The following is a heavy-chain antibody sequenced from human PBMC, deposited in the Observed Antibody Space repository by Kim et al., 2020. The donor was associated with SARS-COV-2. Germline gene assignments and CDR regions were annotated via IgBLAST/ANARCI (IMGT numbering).Heavy chain of an antibody. V-gene: IGHV1-18*01. Sequence: ASVKVSCKASGYKFSSFGIGWVRPAPGQGLEWIGWISTYNGDTKFALKFQGRVTMTTDTSTSTAYMEVRSLRSDDTAVFYCARCPNNYDSSGYYYAYWGQGTLVTVSS. J-gene: IGHJ4*02. D-gene: IGHD3-22*01. CDR3: ARCPNNYDSSGYYYAY. CDR1: GYKFSSFG. CDR2: ISTYNGDT.